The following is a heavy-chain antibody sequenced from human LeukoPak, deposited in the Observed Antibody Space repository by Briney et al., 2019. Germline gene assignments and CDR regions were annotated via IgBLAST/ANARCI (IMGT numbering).Heavy chain of an antibody. CDR3: ARDHGVIADTYYFDY. D-gene: IGHD6-13*01. CDR2: IIPIFGTA. CDR1: GGTFSSYA. J-gene: IGHJ4*02. Sequence: SVKVSCKASGGTFSSYAISWVRQAPGQGLEWMGGIIPIFGTANYAQKFQGRVTITADESTSTAYMELSSLRSEDTAVYYCARDHGVIADTYYFDYWGQGTLVTVSS. V-gene: IGHV1-69*01.